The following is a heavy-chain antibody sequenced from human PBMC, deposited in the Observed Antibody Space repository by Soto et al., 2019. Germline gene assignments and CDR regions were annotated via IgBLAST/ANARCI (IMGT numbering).Heavy chain of an antibody. CDR1: GFTFSGPA. J-gene: IGHJ4*02. Sequence: EVQLVESGGGLVQPGGSLKLSCAGSGFTFSGPAIHWVRQASGKGLEWVGRIRSKSNDYATSYGASVKGRFTISRDDSKNTAYLQMDRLETEDTAVYFCTVGVVVKAATDYRGQGTLVTVSS. V-gene: IGHV3-73*02. D-gene: IGHD2-2*01. CDR3: TVGVVVKAATDY. CDR2: IRSKSNDYAT.